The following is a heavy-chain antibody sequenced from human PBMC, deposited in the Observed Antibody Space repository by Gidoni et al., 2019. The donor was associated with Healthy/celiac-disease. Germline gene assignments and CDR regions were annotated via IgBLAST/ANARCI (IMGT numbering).Heavy chain of an antibody. CDR1: GGTFSSYT. J-gene: IGHJ6*02. V-gene: IGHV1-69*08. D-gene: IGHD6-25*01. CDR3: ARDRLNGEVRAYYYYGMDV. Sequence: QVQLVQSGAEVKKPGSSVKVSCKASGGTFSSYTISWVRQAPGQGLEWMGRIIPILGIANYAQKFQGRVTITADKSTSTAYMELSSLRSEDTAVYYCARDRLNGEVRAYYYYGMDVWGQGTTVTVSS. CDR2: IIPILGIA.